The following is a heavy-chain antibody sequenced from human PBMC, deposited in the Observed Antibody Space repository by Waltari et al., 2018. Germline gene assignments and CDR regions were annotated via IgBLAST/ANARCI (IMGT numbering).Heavy chain of an antibody. CDR1: GGSITNGRHY. D-gene: IGHD2-2*01. V-gene: IGHV4-39*07. Sequence: QLQLQESGPELVKPSETLSLTCTVSGGSITNGRHYWGWIRQPPGKGLAWIGSVYYSGKSHYNPSLKSRVAISVDTTKNQFSLKVTSVTAADTAVYYCVRDPPAAPSDWGRGTLVIVSS. J-gene: IGHJ4*02. CDR3: VRDPPAAPSD. CDR2: VYYSGKS.